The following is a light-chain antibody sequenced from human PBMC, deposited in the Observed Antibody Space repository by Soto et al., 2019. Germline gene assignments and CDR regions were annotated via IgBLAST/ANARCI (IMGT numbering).Light chain of an antibody. CDR1: SSDVGSYNL. V-gene: IGLV2-23*02. J-gene: IGLJ1*01. Sequence: QSVLTQPASVSGSPGQSITISCTGTSSDVGSYNLVSWYQQHPGKAPKLMIYEVSKRPSGGSDRFSGSKSGNTASLTISGLQAEDEANYYCCSYAGSTTYYVFGTGTKLTVL. CDR2: EVS. CDR3: CSYAGSTTYYV.